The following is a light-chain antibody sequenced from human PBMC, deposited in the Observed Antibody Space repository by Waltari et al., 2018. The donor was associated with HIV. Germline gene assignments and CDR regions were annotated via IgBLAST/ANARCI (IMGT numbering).Light chain of an antibody. CDR2: WAS. V-gene: IGKV4-1*01. J-gene: IGKJ4*01. Sequence: LPVSRGERATINCTSSRSILYSSDNRNYLAWYQQKARQPPKLLISWASTRESGVPDRFSGSGSGTDFTLTITRLQAEDVAVYHCQQYFRIPPTFGGGTKVEIK. CDR3: QQYFRIPPT. CDR1: RSILYSSDNRNY.